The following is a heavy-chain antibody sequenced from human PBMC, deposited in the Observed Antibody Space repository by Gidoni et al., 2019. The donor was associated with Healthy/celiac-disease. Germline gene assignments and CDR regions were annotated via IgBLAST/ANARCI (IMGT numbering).Heavy chain of an antibody. CDR3: ASLGDSSGYHLDY. Sequence: QVQLQESGPGLVKPSQPLSLTCTVSRGSISSGDYYWSWFRQPPGKGLEWIGYIYYSGSTYYNPSLKSRVTISVDTSKNQFSLKLSSVTAADTAVYYCASLGDSSGYHLDYWGQGTLVTVSS. CDR1: RGSISSGDYY. J-gene: IGHJ4*02. D-gene: IGHD3-22*01. V-gene: IGHV4-30-4*01. CDR2: IYYSGST.